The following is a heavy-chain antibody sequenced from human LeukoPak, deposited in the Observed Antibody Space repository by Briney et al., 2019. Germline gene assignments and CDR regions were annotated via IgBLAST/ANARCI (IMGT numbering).Heavy chain of an antibody. V-gene: IGHV3-53*01. J-gene: IGHJ4*02. CDR3: ARESALVGATTAGY. CDR2: IYSGGST. Sequence: GGFLRLSCAASGFTVSSNYMSWVRQAPGKGLEWVSVIYSGGSTYYADSVKGRFTISRDNSKNTLYLQMNSLRAEDTAVYYCARESALVGATTAGYWGQGTLVTVSS. D-gene: IGHD1-26*01. CDR1: GFTVSSNY.